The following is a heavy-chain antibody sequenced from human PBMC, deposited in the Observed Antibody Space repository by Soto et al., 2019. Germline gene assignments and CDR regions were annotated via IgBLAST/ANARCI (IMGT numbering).Heavy chain of an antibody. V-gene: IGHV3-30*18. J-gene: IGHJ4*02. CDR2: ISYDGSNK. Sequence: GGSLRLSCAASGFTFSSYGMHWVRQAPGKGLEWVAVISYDGSNKYYANSVKGRFTISRDNSKNTLYLQMNSLRAEDTAVYYCAKRSIAVAGIDYWGQGTLVTVSS. CDR3: AKRSIAVAGIDY. CDR1: GFTFSSYG. D-gene: IGHD6-19*01.